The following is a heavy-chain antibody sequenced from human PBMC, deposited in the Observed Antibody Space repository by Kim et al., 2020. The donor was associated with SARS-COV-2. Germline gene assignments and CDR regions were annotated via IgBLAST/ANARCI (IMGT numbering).Heavy chain of an antibody. Sequence: SETLSLTCSISGGSISNSRSYWGWIRQPPGKGLEWIGSIYYSGSTYYNPSLKSRVTISIDTSKNQFSLKLSSVTAADTAVYYCATRGGNFYSEIDCSRQG. J-gene: IGHJ4*02. CDR3: ATRGGNFYSEIDC. D-gene: IGHD3-3*01. CDR1: GGSISNSRSY. CDR2: IYYSGST. V-gene: IGHV4-39*01.